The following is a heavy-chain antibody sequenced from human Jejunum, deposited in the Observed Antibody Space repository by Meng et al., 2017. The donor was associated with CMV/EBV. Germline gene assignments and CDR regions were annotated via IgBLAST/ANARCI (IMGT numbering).Heavy chain of an antibody. CDR1: RFTFRNYA. CDR3: ARGAPWTDYDY. D-gene: IGHD3/OR15-3a*01. J-gene: IGHJ4*02. V-gene: IGHV3-23*01. CDR2: IGASGGST. Sequence: EVQLLQSGGGLVQPGGSLRLSCAAPRFTFRNYAMSWVRQTPGKGLEWVSGIGASGGSTYYADSVKGRFTISRDNINNILYLQMHSLRADDTAVYYCARGAPWTDYDYWGQGTLVTVSS.